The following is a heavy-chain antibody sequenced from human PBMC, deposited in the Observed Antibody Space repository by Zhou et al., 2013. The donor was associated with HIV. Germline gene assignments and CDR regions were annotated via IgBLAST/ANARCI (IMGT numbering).Heavy chain of an antibody. CDR3: RVTSSSPAPYGLDV. CDR1: GFTFSSSE. Sequence: EVQLIESGGDLVQPGGSLRLSCAASGFTFSSSEMNWVRQAPGKGLEWVSYISSSGSTIYYADSVKGRFTISRDNAKNSLYLQMNSLRAEDTAVYHCRVTSSSPAPYGLDVWGQGDHGSPSP. CDR2: ISSSGSTI. J-gene: IGHJ6*02. V-gene: IGHV3-48*03. D-gene: IGHD2-21*02.